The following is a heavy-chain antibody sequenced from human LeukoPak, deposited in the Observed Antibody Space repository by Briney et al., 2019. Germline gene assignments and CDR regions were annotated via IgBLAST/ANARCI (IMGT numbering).Heavy chain of an antibody. V-gene: IGHV3-11*01. CDR1: GFTFSDYY. D-gene: IGHD5-18*01. J-gene: IGHJ6*03. CDR3: ARVDTAMDYYYYMDV. CDR2: ISSSGSTI. Sequence: GGSLRLSCAASGFTFSDYYMSWIRQAPGKGLEWVSYISSSGSTIYYADSVKGRFTISRDNAKNSLYLQMNSLRAEDTAVYYCARVDTAMDYYYYMDVWGKGTTVTVSS.